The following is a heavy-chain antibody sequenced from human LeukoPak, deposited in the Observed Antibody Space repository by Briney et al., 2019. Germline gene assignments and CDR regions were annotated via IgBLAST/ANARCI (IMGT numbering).Heavy chain of an antibody. Sequence: SETLSLTCTASGDSISSYYWSWIRQPPGKGLEWIGYKHYSGSTNYNPSLKSRVTISIDTSKKQFSLRLSSVTAADTAVYYCARASCSGGTCPRGWYFDYWGQGTLVTVSS. D-gene: IGHD2-15*01. CDR2: KHYSGST. CDR3: ARASCSGGTCPRGWYFDY. J-gene: IGHJ4*02. V-gene: IGHV4-59*01. CDR1: GDSISSYY.